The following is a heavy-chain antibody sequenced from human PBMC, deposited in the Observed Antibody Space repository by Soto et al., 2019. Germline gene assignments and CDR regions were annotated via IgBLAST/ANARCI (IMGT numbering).Heavy chain of an antibody. CDR1: GGTFSSYA. D-gene: IGHD2-2*01. Sequence: SVKVSCKASGGTFSSYAISWVRQAPGQGLEWMGGIIPIFGTANYAQKFQGRVTITADESTSTAYMELSSVRSEDTAVYYCLLSLCSSTRCCPEIWGQGXLVTVYS. CDR2: IIPIFGTA. J-gene: IGHJ4*01. CDR3: LLSLCSSTRCCPEI. V-gene: IGHV1-69*13.